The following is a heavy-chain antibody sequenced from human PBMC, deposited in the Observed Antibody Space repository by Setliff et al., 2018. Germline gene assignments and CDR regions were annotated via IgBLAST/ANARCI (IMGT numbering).Heavy chain of an antibody. D-gene: IGHD6-13*01. CDR1: GYSFNSYY. CDR3: ARAGSAAAGRKGIFEY. V-gene: IGHV1-46*02. CDR2: INPGGGSS. Sequence: ASVKVSCKASGYSFNSYYMHWVRQAPGQGLEWMGIINPGGGSSSSTEKFQGRVTMTRDTSASTVYMEMDNLTSDDTAVYYCARAGSAAAGRKGIFEYWGQGSLVTVSS. J-gene: IGHJ4*02.